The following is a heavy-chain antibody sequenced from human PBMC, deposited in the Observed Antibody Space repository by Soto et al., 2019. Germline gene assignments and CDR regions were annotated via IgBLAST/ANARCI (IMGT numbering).Heavy chain of an antibody. CDR3: AREWDTAMIDY. Sequence: PSETLSLTCTVSGGSISSYYWSWIRQPPGKGLEWIGYIYYNGSTNYNPSLKSRVTISVDTSKNQFSLKLSSVTAADTAVYYCAREWDTAMIDYWGQGTLVTVSS. CDR1: GGSISSYY. CDR2: IYYNGST. J-gene: IGHJ4*02. D-gene: IGHD5-18*01. V-gene: IGHV4-59*12.